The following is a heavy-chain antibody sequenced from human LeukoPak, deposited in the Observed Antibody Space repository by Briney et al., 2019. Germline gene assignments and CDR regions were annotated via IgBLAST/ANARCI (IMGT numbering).Heavy chain of an antibody. J-gene: IGHJ4*02. D-gene: IGHD2-15*01. CDR1: GYTFTSYY. V-gene: IGHV1-46*01. Sequence: GASVKVSCKASGYTFTSYYMHWVRQAPGQGLEWMGIINPSGDSTSYAQKFQGRVTMTRDTSTSTVYMELSSLRSEDTAVYYCARDRLSRPPGVVAATLALGYWGQGTLVTVSS. CDR2: INPSGDST. CDR3: ARDRLSRPPGVVAATLALGY.